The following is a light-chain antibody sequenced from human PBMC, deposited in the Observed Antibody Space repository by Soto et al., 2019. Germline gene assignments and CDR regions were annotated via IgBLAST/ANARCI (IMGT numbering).Light chain of an antibody. V-gene: IGLV7-46*01. CDR2: DTT. CDR3: LLSYSGASV. J-gene: IGLJ1*01. CDR1: AGAVTSGHF. Sequence: QAVVTQESSLTVSPGGTVTLTCAPSAGAVTSGHFPYWFQQKPGQAPRTLIYDTTKKHAWTPARFSGSLLGGKAALTLSGAQPEDEAEYYCLLSYSGASVFGTGTKVTVL.